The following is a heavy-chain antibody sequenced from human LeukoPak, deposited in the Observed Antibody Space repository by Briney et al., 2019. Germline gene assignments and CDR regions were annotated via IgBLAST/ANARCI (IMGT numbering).Heavy chain of an antibody. CDR3: ARDPRNVGLAP. CDR1: GFSLSGYW. CDR2: NNGDGSTT. J-gene: IGHJ5*02. Sequence: GGSLRLSCAASGFSLSGYWMYWVRQAPGKGLMYISRNNGDGSTTNYADVVKGRFTMSRDNVKNTLYLQMNSLRVEDTAVYYCARDPRNVGLAPWGQGTLVTVSS. D-gene: IGHD2-15*01. V-gene: IGHV3-74*01.